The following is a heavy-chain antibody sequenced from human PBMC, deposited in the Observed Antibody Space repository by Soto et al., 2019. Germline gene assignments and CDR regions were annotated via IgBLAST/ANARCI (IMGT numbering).Heavy chain of an antibody. V-gene: IGHV3-30-3*01. J-gene: IGHJ6*02. Sequence: ESGGGVVQPGKSLRLSCVASGFTFDTYGIHWVRQAPGKGLQWVALISYEGSNTYYADSVRGRFTISRDNSKNALYLQMNTLRPDDTGVYYCARVTPGNNLYYFSGLDFWGQGTSVTVSS. D-gene: IGHD1-1*01. CDR3: ARVTPGNNLYYFSGLDF. CDR2: ISYEGSNT. CDR1: GFTFDTYG.